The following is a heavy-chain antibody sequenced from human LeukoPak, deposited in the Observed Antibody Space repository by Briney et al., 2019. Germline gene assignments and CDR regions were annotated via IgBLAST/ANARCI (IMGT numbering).Heavy chain of an antibody. CDR2: ISSHSRFI. D-gene: IGHD6-19*01. CDR3: ARSSGVNMGLDDAFDI. V-gene: IGHV3-21*01. CDR1: GFTFSSYT. Sequence: GGSLRLSCAASGFTFSSYTMNWVRQAPGKGLEWVSSISSHSRFIHYADSVKGRFAISRDNAENSLYLQMNSLRAEDTAIYYCARSSGVNMGLDDAFDIWGQGTMVTVSS. J-gene: IGHJ3*02.